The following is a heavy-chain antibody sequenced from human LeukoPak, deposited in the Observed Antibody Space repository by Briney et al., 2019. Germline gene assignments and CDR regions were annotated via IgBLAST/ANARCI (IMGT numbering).Heavy chain of an antibody. J-gene: IGHJ6*03. D-gene: IGHD2-15*01. V-gene: IGHV4-39*07. CDR1: GGSISSSSYY. CDR3: ARGGVVVVATKDYYYMDA. Sequence: SETLSLTCTVPGGSISSSSYYWGWIRQPPGKGLEWIGSIYYSGSTYYNPSLKSRVTISVEKSKNQFSMKLTSVTAADTAVYYCARGGVVVVATKDYYYMDAWGKGTTVTVSS. CDR2: IYYSGST.